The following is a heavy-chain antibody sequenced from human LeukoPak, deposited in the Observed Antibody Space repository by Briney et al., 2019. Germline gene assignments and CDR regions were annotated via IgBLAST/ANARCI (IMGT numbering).Heavy chain of an antibody. CDR3: AKATGHIPYNWFDP. J-gene: IGHJ5*02. CDR2: ISSSSSTI. D-gene: IGHD2-2*02. V-gene: IGHV3-48*01. Sequence: PGGSLRLSCAASGFTFNSYSMNWVRQAPGKGLEWVSYISSSSSTIYYADSVKGRFTISRDNSKNTLFLQMKSLRAEDTAVYSCAKATGHIPYNWFDPWGQGTLVTVSS. CDR1: GFTFNSYS.